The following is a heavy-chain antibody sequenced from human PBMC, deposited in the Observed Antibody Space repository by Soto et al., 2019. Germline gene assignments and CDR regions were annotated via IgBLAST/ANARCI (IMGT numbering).Heavy chain of an antibody. J-gene: IGHJ3*02. V-gene: IGHV1-18*01. CDR3: ASTPDSSGWDDVFDI. CDR2: ISAYNGNT. CDR1: GYTFTSYG. D-gene: IGHD6-19*01. Sequence: ASVKVSCKASGYTFTSYGISWVRQAPGQGLEWMGWISAYNGNTNYAQKLQGRVTMTTDTSTSTAYMELRSLRSDDKAVYYCASTPDSSGWDDVFDIWGQGTMGTVSS.